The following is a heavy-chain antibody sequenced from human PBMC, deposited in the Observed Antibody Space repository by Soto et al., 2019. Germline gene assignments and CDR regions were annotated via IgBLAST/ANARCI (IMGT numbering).Heavy chain of an antibody. CDR3: ATYYDGTGYNFDY. D-gene: IGHD3-22*01. CDR1: GFTFSSYN. Sequence: GWSLRLSCAASGFTFSSYNMNWVRQAPGKGLEWVSSISYSRSYVYYADSVKVRFTISRDNAKNSLFLQMDSLRAEDTAVYYCATYYDGTGYNFDYWGQGTLVTVSS. J-gene: IGHJ4*02. CDR2: ISYSRSYV. V-gene: IGHV3-21*01.